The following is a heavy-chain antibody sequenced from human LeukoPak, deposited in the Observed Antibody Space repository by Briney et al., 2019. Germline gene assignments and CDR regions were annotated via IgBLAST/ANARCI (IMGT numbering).Heavy chain of an antibody. CDR3: ARELDYGSGSYRDY. Sequence: PGGSLRLSCAASGFTVSSNYMSWVRQAPGKGLEWVSVIYSGGSTYYADSVKGRFTISRDNSKNTLYLQMNSLRAEDTAVYYCARELDYGSGSYRDYWGQGTLVTVSS. CDR2: IYSGGST. V-gene: IGHV3-53*01. CDR1: GFTVSSNY. J-gene: IGHJ4*02. D-gene: IGHD3-10*01.